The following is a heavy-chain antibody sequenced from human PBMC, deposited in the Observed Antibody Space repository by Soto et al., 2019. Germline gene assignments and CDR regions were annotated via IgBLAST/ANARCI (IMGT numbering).Heavy chain of an antibody. CDR1: GYTFTGYY. J-gene: IGHJ4*02. CDR2: INPNSGGT. D-gene: IGHD3-3*01. Sequence: ALVKVSCKASGYTFTGYYMHWVRQAPGQGLEWMGWINPNSGGTNYAQKFQGWVTMTRDTSISTAYMELSRLRSDDTAVYYCARGINDDFWSGYYGEWYFDYWGQGTLVTVSS. CDR3: ARGINDDFWSGYYGEWYFDY. V-gene: IGHV1-2*04.